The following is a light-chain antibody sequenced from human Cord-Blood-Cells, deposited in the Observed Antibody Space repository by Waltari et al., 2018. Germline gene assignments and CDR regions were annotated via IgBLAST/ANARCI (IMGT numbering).Light chain of an antibody. CDR1: SSDVGGYNY. CDR2: EVI. V-gene: IGLV2-8*01. Sequence: QSALTQPPSASGSPGQSVTISCTGTSSDVGGYNYFSWYQQHPGKAPNLMIYEVIKRPSGLPDRFSGSKSGNTASLTVSGLQAEDEADYYCSSYAGSNNFVFGTGTKVTVL. J-gene: IGLJ1*01. CDR3: SSYAGSNNFV.